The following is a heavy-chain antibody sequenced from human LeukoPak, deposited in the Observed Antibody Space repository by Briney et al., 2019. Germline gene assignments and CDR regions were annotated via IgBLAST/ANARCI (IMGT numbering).Heavy chain of an antibody. D-gene: IGHD5-12*01. J-gene: IGHJ4*02. Sequence: VESLKISCKASGYRFTTYWIGWVRQMPGKGLEWMGIMLPGDSDTRYSPSFEGQVTISADKSITTAYLQWSSLKASDTAMYYCARQITDQSSGYDSIDYWGQGTLVTVSS. CDR3: ARQITDQSSGYDSIDY. V-gene: IGHV5-51*01. CDR2: MLPGDSDT. CDR1: GYRFTTYW.